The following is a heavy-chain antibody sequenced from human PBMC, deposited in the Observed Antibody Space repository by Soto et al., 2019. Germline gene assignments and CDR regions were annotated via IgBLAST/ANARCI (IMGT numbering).Heavy chain of an antibody. CDR2: ISWNSGSI. V-gene: IGHV3-9*01. J-gene: IGHJ4*02. D-gene: IGHD3-10*01. Sequence: EVQLVESGGGLVQPGRSLRLSCAASGFTFDDYAMHWVRQAPGKGLEWVSGISWNSGSIGYADSVKGRFTISRDNAKNSLYLQMNSLRAEDTALYYCAKDMVWFGELQPYYFDYWGQGTLVTFSS. CDR3: AKDMVWFGELQPYYFDY. CDR1: GFTFDDYA.